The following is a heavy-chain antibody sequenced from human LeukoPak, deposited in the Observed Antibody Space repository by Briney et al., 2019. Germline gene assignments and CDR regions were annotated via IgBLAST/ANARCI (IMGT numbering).Heavy chain of an antibody. D-gene: IGHD2-15*01. CDR1: GGSISSGSYY. CDR3: ARAQCCPGTPDY. V-gene: IGHV4-61*02. Sequence: SQTLSLTCTVSGGSISSGSYYWSWIRQPAGKGLEWIGRIYTSGSTNYNPSLKSRVTISVDTSKNQFSLKLSSVTAAGTAVYYCARAQCCPGTPDYWGQGTLVTVSS. J-gene: IGHJ4*02. CDR2: IYTSGST.